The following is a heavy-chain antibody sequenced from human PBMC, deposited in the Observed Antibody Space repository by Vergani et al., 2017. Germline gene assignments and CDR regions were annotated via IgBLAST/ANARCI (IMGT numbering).Heavy chain of an antibody. D-gene: IGHD4-11*01. Sequence: VQLVESGGGVVQPGRSLRLSCAASGFTFSSYGMHWVRQAPGKGLEWVAVIWYDGSNKYYADSVKGRFTISRDNSKNTLYLQMNSLRAEDTAVYYCARDPTPSDYTFDYWGQGTLVTVSS. J-gene: IGHJ4*02. CDR2: IWYDGSNK. V-gene: IGHV3-33*01. CDR1: GFTFSSYG. CDR3: ARDPTPSDYTFDY.